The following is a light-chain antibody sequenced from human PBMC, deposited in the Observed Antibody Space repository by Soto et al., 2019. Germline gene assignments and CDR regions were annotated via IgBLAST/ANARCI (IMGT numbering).Light chain of an antibody. CDR2: GAS. CDR1: QSVSSSY. CDR3: QHYGSLVIT. J-gene: IGKJ4*01. Sequence: EIVLTQSPGTLSLSPGERATLSCRASQSVSSSYLAWYQQKPGQAPRLLIYGASSRATGIPDRFSGSGSGTDFTLTISRLEPEDFAVDYCQHYGSLVITFGGVTKVEIK. V-gene: IGKV3-20*01.